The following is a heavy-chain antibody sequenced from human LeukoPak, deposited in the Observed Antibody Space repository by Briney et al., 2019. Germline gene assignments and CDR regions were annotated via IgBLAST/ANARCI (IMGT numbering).Heavy chain of an antibody. CDR1: GFTFSSYS. V-gene: IGHV3-21*01. D-gene: IGHD1-26*01. Sequence: GGSLRLSCAASGFTFSSYSMNWVRQAPGKGLEWVSSISSSSSYIYYADSVKGRFTLSRDTAENSLYLQMNSLRAEDTGIYYCARESSGRSLNYWGQGTQVTVSS. CDR2: ISSSSSYI. J-gene: IGHJ4*02. CDR3: ARESSGRSLNY.